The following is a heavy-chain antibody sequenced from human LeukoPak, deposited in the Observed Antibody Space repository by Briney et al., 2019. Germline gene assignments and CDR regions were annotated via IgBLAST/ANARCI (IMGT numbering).Heavy chain of an antibody. Sequence: SGPTLVNPTQTLTLTCTLSGFSLSTSGMCVSWIRQPPGKALEWLARIDWDNGKYYSTSLKTSLTISKDTSKNQVVLTMTNVDPVDTATYYCARTLYYYDSDGYYYRNDYWGQGTLVTVSS. CDR1: GFSLSTSGMC. J-gene: IGHJ4*02. D-gene: IGHD3-22*01. CDR3: ARTLYYYDSDGYYYRNDY. V-gene: IGHV2-70*11. CDR2: IDWDNGK.